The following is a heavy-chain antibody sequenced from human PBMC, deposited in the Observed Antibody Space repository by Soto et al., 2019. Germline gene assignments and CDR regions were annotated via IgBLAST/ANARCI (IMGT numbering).Heavy chain of an antibody. J-gene: IGHJ3*02. CDR1: GYTFTVYY. V-gene: IGHV1-2*02. CDR3: ASPYYSNAFDI. D-gene: IGHD3-22*01. Sequence: GASVKVSCKASGYTFTVYYMHWVRQSPGQGLEWMGWINPNSGGTNYAQKFQGRVTMTRDTSIRTAYMELSRLRSDDTALYDCASPYYSNAFDIWGQGTMVTVSS. CDR2: INPNSGGT.